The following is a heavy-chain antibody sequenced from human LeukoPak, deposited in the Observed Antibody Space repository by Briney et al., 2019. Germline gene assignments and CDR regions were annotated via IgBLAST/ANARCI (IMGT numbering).Heavy chain of an antibody. D-gene: IGHD2-2*01. CDR3: ARGSQDIVVVPAAPGAFDI. CDR2: IYTSGST. V-gene: IGHV4-61*02. CDR1: GGSISSGSYY. Sequence: SQTLSLTCTVSGGSISSGSYYWSCIRQPAGKGLECIGRIYTSGSTNYNPSLKSRVTISVDTSKNQFSLKLSSVTAADTAVYYCARGSQDIVVVPAAPGAFDIWGQGTMVTVSS. J-gene: IGHJ3*02.